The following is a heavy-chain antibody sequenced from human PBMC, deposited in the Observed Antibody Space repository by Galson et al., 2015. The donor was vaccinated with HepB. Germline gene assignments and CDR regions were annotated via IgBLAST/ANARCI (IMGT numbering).Heavy chain of an antibody. Sequence: SLRLSCAASGFTFSDYYMSWIRQAPGKGLEWVSYISSSSSYTNYADSVKGRFTISRHNSKNTLYLQMNSLRAEDTAVYYCARARRLFGEPIRWGQGTVVTVSS. CDR2: ISSSSSYT. CDR1: GFTFSDYY. D-gene: IGHD3-10*02. CDR3: ARARRLFGEPIR. J-gene: IGHJ3*01. V-gene: IGHV3-11*05.